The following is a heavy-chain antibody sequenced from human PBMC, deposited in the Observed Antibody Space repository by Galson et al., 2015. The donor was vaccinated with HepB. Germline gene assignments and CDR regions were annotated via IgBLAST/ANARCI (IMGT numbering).Heavy chain of an antibody. Sequence: SVKVSCKASGYTFTSYGISWVRQAPGQGLEWMGWISPYNGNTNYAQKFQGRVTMTTDTSTSTVYMELRSLRSDDTAVYYCARGTEGLGYCSGGRCNDNFDYWGQGTLVTVSS. CDR1: GYTFTSYG. V-gene: IGHV1-18*01. J-gene: IGHJ4*02. CDR3: ARGTEGLGYCSGGRCNDNFDY. D-gene: IGHD2-15*01. CDR2: ISPYNGNT.